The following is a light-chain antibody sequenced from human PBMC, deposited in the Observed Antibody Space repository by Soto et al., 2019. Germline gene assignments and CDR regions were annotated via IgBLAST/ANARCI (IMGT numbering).Light chain of an antibody. J-gene: IGKJ1*01. CDR2: AAS. Sequence: DIQMTQSPSSLSASVGDRVTITCRESQSISSYLNWYQQKPGKASKLLIYAASSLQSGVPPRFSGSGSGTDFTLTISSLQPEDFATYYCQQSYSTPWTFGQGTKVDIK. CDR3: QQSYSTPWT. V-gene: IGKV1-39*01. CDR1: QSISSY.